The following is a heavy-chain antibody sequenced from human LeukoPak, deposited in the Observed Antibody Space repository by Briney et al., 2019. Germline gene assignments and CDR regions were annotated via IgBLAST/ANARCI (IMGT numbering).Heavy chain of an antibody. CDR3: ARVTYYYDSSGYYTLYFDY. CDR2: IYYSGST. V-gene: IGHV4-59*01. Sequence: SETLSLTCTVSGDSISSYYWSWIRQPPGKGLEWIGYIYYSGSTNYNPSLKSRVTISVDTSKNQFSLKLSSVTAADTAVYYCARVTYYYDSSGYYTLYFDYWGQGTLVTVSS. D-gene: IGHD3-22*01. J-gene: IGHJ4*02. CDR1: GDSISSYY.